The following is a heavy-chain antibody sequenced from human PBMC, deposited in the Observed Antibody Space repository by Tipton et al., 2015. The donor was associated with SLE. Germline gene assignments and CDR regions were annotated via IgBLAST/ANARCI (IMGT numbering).Heavy chain of an antibody. V-gene: IGHV3-48*03. D-gene: IGHD3-22*01. J-gene: IGHJ3*02. CDR3: ATLWDYDSSGYYYDAFDI. Sequence: SLRLSCAASGFTFSNYDMNWVRQAPGRGLEWISFITSSSSLLYSADSVKGRFTISRDNAKNTLYLQMNSLRAEDTAVYYCATLWDYDSSGYYYDAFDIWGQGTMVTVSS. CDR1: GFTFSNYD. CDR2: ITSSSSLL.